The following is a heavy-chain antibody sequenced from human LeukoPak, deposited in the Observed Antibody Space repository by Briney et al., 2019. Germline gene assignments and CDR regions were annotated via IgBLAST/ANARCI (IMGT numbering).Heavy chain of an antibody. J-gene: IGHJ2*01. Sequence: PGGSLRLSCTASGFTFSSYAMTWVRQAPGKGLVWVSRISSDGSSTNYADFVKGRFTISRDNAKNTVYLQMSSLRVEDMAVYYCARAQRIAGTHWYFDLWGRGTLVTVSS. V-gene: IGHV3-74*01. CDR2: ISSDGSST. CDR1: GFTFSSYA. CDR3: ARAQRIAGTHWYFDL. D-gene: IGHD6-13*01.